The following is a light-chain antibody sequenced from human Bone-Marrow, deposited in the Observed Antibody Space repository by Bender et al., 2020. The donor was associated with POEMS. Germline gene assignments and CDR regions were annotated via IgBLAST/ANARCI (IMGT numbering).Light chain of an antibody. V-gene: IGLV3-25*03. J-gene: IGLJ2*01. Sequence: SYVLTQPPSVSVAPGQTARITCSGDALPKQYAYWYQQRPGQAPVVVIYKDTERPSGIPERFSGSSSGTTATLTLSGVQAEDEADYYCQSSDNSGTYSVVFGGGTRVTVL. CDR2: KDT. CDR3: QSSDNSGTYSVV. CDR1: ALPKQY.